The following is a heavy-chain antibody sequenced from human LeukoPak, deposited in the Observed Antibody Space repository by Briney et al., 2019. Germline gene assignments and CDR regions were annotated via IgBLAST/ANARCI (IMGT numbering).Heavy chain of an antibody. Sequence: SETLSLTCAVYGGSFSGYYWSWIRQPPGKGLEWIGEINHSGSTNYNPSLKSRVTISVDTSKNQFSLKLSSVTAADTAVYYCASRYSSGWYGRGRTPDYWGQGTLVTVSS. CDR3: ASRYSSGWYGRGRTPDY. J-gene: IGHJ4*02. CDR2: INHSGST. CDR1: GGSFSGYY. V-gene: IGHV4-34*01. D-gene: IGHD6-19*01.